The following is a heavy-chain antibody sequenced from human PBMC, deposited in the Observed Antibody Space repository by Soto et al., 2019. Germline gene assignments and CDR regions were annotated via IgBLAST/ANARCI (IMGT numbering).Heavy chain of an antibody. V-gene: IGHV3-30*03. D-gene: IGHD3-3*01. J-gene: IGHJ5*01. CDR1: TLTVSLYG. Sequence: GWALRLSCAAATLTVSLYGIHWVRQAPGKGLEWVAFITNDGGTQFYVDSVNGRFTISRDNSKNTVDLQMNSLRVEDTAVYYCARDIWSGGYQCFDSWGQGTLVTAS. CDR3: ARDIWSGGYQCFDS. CDR2: ITNDGGTQ.